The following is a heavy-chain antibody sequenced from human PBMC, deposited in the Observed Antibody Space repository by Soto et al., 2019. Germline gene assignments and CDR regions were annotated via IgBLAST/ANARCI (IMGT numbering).Heavy chain of an antibody. J-gene: IGHJ4*02. D-gene: IGHD6-13*01. CDR3: ARGSSSWYSDY. Sequence: PSETLSLTCTVSGGSISSYYWSWIRQPPGKGLEWIGYIYYSGSTNYNPSLKSRVTISVDTSKNQFSLKLSSVTAADTAVYYCARGSSSWYSDYWGQGTLVTVS. CDR2: IYYSGST. V-gene: IGHV4-59*01. CDR1: GGSISSYY.